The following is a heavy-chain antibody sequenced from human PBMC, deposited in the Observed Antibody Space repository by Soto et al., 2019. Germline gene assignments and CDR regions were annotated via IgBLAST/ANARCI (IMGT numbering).Heavy chain of an antibody. V-gene: IGHV1-69*13. CDR3: ARPPGTHYYYGMDV. D-gene: IGHD1-1*01. CDR1: GYTFTGYY. J-gene: IGHJ6*02. Sequence: GASVKVSCKASGYTFTGYYMHWVRQAPGQGLEWMGGIIPIFGTANYAQKFQGRVTITADESTSTAYMELSSLRSEDTAVYYCARPPGTHYYYGMDVWGQGTTVTVSS. CDR2: IIPIFGTA.